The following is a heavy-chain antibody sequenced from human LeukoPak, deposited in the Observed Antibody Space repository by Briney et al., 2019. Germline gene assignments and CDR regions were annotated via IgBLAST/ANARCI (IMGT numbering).Heavy chain of an antibody. D-gene: IGHD1-26*01. CDR2: ISSSSSYI. CDR1: RFTFSSYS. V-gene: IGHV3-21*01. CDR3: ARDAGGRTQREGWFDP. J-gene: IGHJ5*02. Sequence: GGSLRLSCAASRFTFSSYSMNWVRQAPGKGLEWVSSISSSSSYIYYADSVKGRFTISRDNAKNSLYLQMNSLRVEDTAVYYCARDAGGRTQREGWFDPWGQGTLVTVSS.